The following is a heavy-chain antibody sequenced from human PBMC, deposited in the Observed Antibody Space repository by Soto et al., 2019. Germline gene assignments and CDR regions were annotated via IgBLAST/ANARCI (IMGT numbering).Heavy chain of an antibody. CDR2: IYYSGST. CDR3: ARGGYCSSTSCYRESWWFDP. D-gene: IGHD2-2*02. Sequence: SETLSLTCTVSGGSISSYYWSWIRQPPGKGLEWIGYIYYSGSTNYNPSLKGRVTISVDTSKNQFSLKLSSVTAADTAVYYCARGGYCSSTSCYRESWWFDPWGQGTLVTVSS. V-gene: IGHV4-59*01. CDR1: GGSISSYY. J-gene: IGHJ5*02.